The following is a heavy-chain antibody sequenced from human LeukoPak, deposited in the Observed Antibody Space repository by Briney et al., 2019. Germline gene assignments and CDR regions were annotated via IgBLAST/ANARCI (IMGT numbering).Heavy chain of an antibody. J-gene: IGHJ4*02. Sequence: SQTLSLTCVISGDSLSSSGDAWNWIRQSPSGRLEWLGRTYQRSKWSSDYALSVRSRITVDPDTSKNQFSLQLYSVTPEDTAVYYCARGRASAFDYWDQGTLVTVSS. D-gene: IGHD6-13*01. V-gene: IGHV6-1*01. CDR2: TYQRSKWSS. CDR1: GDSLSSSGDA. CDR3: ARGRASAFDY.